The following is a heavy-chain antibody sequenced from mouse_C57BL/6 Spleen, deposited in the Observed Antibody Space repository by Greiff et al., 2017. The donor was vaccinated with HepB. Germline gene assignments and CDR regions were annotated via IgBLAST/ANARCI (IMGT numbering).Heavy chain of an antibody. CDR2: INPSTGGT. D-gene: IGHD1-1*01. Sequence: EVQLQQSGPELVKPGASVKISCKASGYSFTGYYMHWVKQSSEKSLEWIGEINPSTGGTSYNQKFKGKATLTVDKSSSTAYMQLKSLTSEDSAVYYCAREADYYGSSDYWGQGTTLTVSS. V-gene: IGHV1-43*01. J-gene: IGHJ2*01. CDR1: GYSFTGYY. CDR3: AREADYYGSSDY.